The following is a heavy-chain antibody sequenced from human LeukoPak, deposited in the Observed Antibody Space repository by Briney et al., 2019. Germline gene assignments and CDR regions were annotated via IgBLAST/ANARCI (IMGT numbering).Heavy chain of an antibody. D-gene: IGHD1-26*01. CDR1: GYTFTSYG. Sequence: ASVKVSCKASGYTFTSYGISWVRQAPGQGLEWMGWISAYNGNTNYAQKLQGRVTMTTDTSPSTAYLELRSLRSDDTAVYYCATSRRGSYSEYYFDYWGQGTLVTVSS. CDR2: ISAYNGNT. J-gene: IGHJ4*02. V-gene: IGHV1-18*01. CDR3: ATSRRGSYSEYYFDY.